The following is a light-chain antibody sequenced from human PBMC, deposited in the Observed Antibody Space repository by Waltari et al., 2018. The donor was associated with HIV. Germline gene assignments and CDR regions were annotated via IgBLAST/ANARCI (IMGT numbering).Light chain of an antibody. CDR1: QTISSY. V-gene: IGKV1-39*01. CDR3: QQSYSPLT. J-gene: IGKJ4*01. CDR2: AAS. Sequence: DIQMTQSPSSLSASVGDRVTITCRASQTISSYLNLYQQKPGKAPKLLIYAASSLQSGVPSRFSGSGSGTDFTLTISSLQPEDSATYYCQQSYSPLTFGGGTKVEIK.